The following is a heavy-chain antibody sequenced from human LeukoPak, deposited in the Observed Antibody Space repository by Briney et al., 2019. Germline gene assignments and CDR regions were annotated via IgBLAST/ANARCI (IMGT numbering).Heavy chain of an antibody. CDR2: IRYDGSNK. J-gene: IGHJ4*02. D-gene: IGHD6-13*01. V-gene: IGHV3-30*02. CDR1: GFTFSSYG. CDR3: AKDQGSSWACLDY. Sequence: PGGSLRLSCGASGFTFSSYGMHWVRQAPGKGLEWVAFIRYDGSNKYYADSVKGRFTISRDNSKNTLYLQMNNVRPEDTAVYYCAKDQGSSWACLDYWGQGNLVTVSS.